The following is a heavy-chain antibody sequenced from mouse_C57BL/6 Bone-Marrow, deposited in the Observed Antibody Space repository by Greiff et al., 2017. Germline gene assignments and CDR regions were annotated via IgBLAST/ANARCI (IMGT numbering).Heavy chain of an antibody. CDR1: GFTFSDYG. Sequence: EVQLVESGGGLVKPGGSLKLSCAASGFTFSDYGMHCVRQAPEKGLEWVAYISSGSSTIYYADTVKGRFTIARDNAKNTLFMQMTSLRSEDTAMYYCARKRAMDYWGQGTSVTVSS. V-gene: IGHV5-17*01. CDR3: ARKRAMDY. J-gene: IGHJ4*01. CDR2: ISSGSSTI.